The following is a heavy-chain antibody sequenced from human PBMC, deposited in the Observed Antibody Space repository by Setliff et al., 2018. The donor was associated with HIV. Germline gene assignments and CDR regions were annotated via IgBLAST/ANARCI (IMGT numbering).Heavy chain of an antibody. J-gene: IGHJ2*01. Sequence: KPSETLSLTCAVYRGSFIHYYWTWIRQSPGKGLEWIAENNQERTTFYNPSLKSRLVMSLDTSRNEVSLRLNSVTAADTATYFCARVRFSFNNVRCFDLWGPGTRVTVSS. D-gene: IGHD1-20*01. CDR1: RGSFIHYY. CDR3: ARVRFSFNNVRCFDL. V-gene: IGHV4-34*01. CDR2: NNQERTT.